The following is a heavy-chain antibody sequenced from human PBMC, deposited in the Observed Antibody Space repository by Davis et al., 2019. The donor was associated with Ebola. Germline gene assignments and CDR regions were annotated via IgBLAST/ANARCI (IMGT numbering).Heavy chain of an antibody. CDR3: ARSGLRAKTIDY. Sequence: GESLKISCAASGFTFSSYWMHWVRQAPGKGLVWVSRINSDGSSTSYADSVKGRFTISRDNAQNTLDLQMNSLRAEDTAVYYCARSGLRAKTIDYWGQGTLVTVSS. D-gene: IGHD3-10*01. CDR2: INSDGSST. J-gene: IGHJ4*02. V-gene: IGHV3-74*01. CDR1: GFTFSSYW.